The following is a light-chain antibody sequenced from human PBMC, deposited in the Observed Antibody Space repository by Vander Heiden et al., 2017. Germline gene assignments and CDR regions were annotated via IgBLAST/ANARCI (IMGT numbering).Light chain of an antibody. Sequence: QSVLTQPPPVSAAPGQRVTISCTGSSSNIGAGYDVHWYQQLPGTAPKLLIYGNSNRPSGVPDRFSDSKSGTSASLAITGLQAEDEADYYCQSYDSSLSGSVFGGGTKLTVI. V-gene: IGLV1-40*01. J-gene: IGLJ3*02. CDR3: QSYDSSLSGSV. CDR2: GNS. CDR1: SSNIGAGYD.